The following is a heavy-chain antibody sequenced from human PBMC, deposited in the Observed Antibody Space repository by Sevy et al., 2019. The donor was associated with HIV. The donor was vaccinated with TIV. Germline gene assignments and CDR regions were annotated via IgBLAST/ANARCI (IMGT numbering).Heavy chain of an antibody. D-gene: IGHD3-10*01. J-gene: IGHJ4*02. CDR1: GFTFDDYT. CDR2: ITWDAAKT. Sequence: GGSLRLSCAASGFTFDDYTMHWVRQVPGKGLEWVSLITWDAAKTDYADSVTGRFTVSRYNSANSLYLQMNSVRTKDTALYFCAKDIPGWSGFDYWGQGTLVTVSS. V-gene: IGHV3-43*01. CDR3: AKDIPGWSGFDY.